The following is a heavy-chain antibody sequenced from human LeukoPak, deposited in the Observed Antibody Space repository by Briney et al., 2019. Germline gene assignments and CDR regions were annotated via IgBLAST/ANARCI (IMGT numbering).Heavy chain of an antibody. CDR3: AREFNNNWPFDY. V-gene: IGHV1-2*06. CDR1: GYTFTGYF. D-gene: IGHD1-1*01. Sequence: GASVKVSCKASGYTFTGYFMHWVRQAPGQGLEWMGRINPNSGGTDYAQKFQGRVTMTRDTSINTAYMELSRLSSGDTAVYYCAREFNNNWPFDYWGQGTLVTVSS. CDR2: INPNSGGT. J-gene: IGHJ4*02.